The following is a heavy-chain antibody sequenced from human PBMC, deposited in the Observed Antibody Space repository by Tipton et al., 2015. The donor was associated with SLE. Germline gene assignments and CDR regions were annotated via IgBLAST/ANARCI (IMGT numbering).Heavy chain of an antibody. D-gene: IGHD6-13*01. CDR2: IYTSGST. V-gene: IGHV4-4*07. CDR3: ASSGPEYWYSSSWYSVDY. J-gene: IGHJ4*02. Sequence: TLSLTCTVSGGSISSYYWSWIRQPAGKGLEWIGRIYTSGSTNYNPPLKSRVTMSVDTSKNQFSLKLSSVTAADTAVYYCASSGPEYWYSSSWYSVDYWGQGTLVTVSS. CDR1: GGSISSYY.